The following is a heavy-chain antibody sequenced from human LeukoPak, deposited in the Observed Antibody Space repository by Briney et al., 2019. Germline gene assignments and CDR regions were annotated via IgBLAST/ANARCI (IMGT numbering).Heavy chain of an antibody. J-gene: IGHJ4*02. D-gene: IGHD5-24*01. CDR3: ARGHRDGYNWRGDY. CDR2: ISYDGSNK. V-gene: IGHV3-30-3*01. Sequence: GGSLRLSCAASGFTFSSYAMHWVRQAPGKGLEWVAVISYDGSNKYYADSVKGRFTISRDNSKNTLYLQMNSLRAEDTAVYYCARGHRDGYNWRGDYWGQGTLVTVSP. CDR1: GFTFSSYA.